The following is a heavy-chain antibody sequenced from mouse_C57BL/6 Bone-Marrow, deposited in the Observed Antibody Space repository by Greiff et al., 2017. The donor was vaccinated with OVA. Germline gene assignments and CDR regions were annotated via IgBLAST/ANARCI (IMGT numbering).Heavy chain of an antibody. D-gene: IGHD3-3*01. CDR1: GYTFTSYG. V-gene: IGHV1-58*01. CDR2: ISIGNGYT. Sequence: VQLQQSGAELVRPGSSVKMSCKTSGYTFTSYGINWVKQRPGQGLEWIGYISIGNGYTEYNEKFKGKATLTSDTSSSTAYMQLSSLTSGDSAIYFCARGCPFAYWGQGTLVTVSA. CDR3: ARGCPFAY. J-gene: IGHJ3*01.